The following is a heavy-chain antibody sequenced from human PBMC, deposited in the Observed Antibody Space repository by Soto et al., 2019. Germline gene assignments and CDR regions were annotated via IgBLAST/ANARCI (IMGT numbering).Heavy chain of an antibody. Sequence: GGSLRLSCAASGFTFSSYAMSWVRQAPGKGLEWVSAISGSGGSTYYADSVKGRFTISKDNSKNTLYLQMNSLRAEDTAVYYCAKSTSVWFEGFDYWGQGTLVTVSS. CDR1: GFTFSSYA. D-gene: IGHD3-10*01. J-gene: IGHJ4*02. CDR3: AKSTSVWFEGFDY. CDR2: ISGSGGST. V-gene: IGHV3-23*01.